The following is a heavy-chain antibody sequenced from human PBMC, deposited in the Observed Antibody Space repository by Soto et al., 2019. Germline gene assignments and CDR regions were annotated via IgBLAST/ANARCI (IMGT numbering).Heavy chain of an antibody. V-gene: IGHV4-38-2*01. CDR3: ARVEYYYGSGNNWFDP. Sequence: LSLTCAVSGYSISSGYYWGWIRQPPGKGLEWIGSIYHSGSTYYNPSLKSRVTISVDTSKNQFSLKLSSVTAADTAVYYCARVEYYYGSGNNWFDPWCQGTLVTVSS. D-gene: IGHD3-10*01. CDR1: GYSISSGYY. J-gene: IGHJ5*02. CDR2: IYHSGST.